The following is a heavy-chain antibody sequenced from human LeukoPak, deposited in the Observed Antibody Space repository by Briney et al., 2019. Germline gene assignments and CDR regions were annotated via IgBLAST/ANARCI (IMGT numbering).Heavy chain of an antibody. CDR3: ASSGYPEDAFDI. Sequence: PSETLSLTCTVSGGSISSRYWSWIRQPPGKGLEWIGYVYYSGSTNYNPSLKSRVTISVDTSKNQFSLKLSSVTAADTAVYYCASSGYPEDAFDIWGQGTMVTVSS. CDR2: VYYSGST. D-gene: IGHD3-22*01. J-gene: IGHJ3*02. V-gene: IGHV4-59*11. CDR1: GGSISSRY.